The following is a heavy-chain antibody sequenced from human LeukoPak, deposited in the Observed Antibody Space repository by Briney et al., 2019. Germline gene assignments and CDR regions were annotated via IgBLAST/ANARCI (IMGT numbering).Heavy chain of an antibody. CDR1: GGSVTSGTYY. D-gene: IGHD2-21*01. V-gene: IGHV4-61*01. Sequence: SETLSLTCTVSGGSVTSGTYYWSWIRQPPGKGLEWIGYISYSGSTNYNPSLKSRVTISVDTSKNQFSLNLSSVTAADTAVYYCAKFSLISRSLFDYWGQGTLVTVSS. CDR2: ISYSGST. J-gene: IGHJ4*02. CDR3: AKFSLISRSLFDY.